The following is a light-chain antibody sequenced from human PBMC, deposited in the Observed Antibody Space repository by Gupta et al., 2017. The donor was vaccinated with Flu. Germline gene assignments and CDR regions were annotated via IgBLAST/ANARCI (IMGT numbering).Light chain of an antibody. Sequence: SDVGGYKYVSWYQQHPGKAPRLMIYDVTDRPSGVSHRFSGSKSGNTASLTISGLQPEDESDYYCSTFSNFGGLLFGPGTRVTVL. J-gene: IGLJ1*01. V-gene: IGLV2-14*03. CDR3: STFSNFGGLL. CDR1: SDVGGYKY. CDR2: DVT.